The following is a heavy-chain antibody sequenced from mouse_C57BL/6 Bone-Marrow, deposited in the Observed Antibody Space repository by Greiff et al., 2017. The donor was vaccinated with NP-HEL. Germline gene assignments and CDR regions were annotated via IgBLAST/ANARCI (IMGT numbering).Heavy chain of an antibody. V-gene: IGHV1-82*01. J-gene: IGHJ3*01. CDR2: IYPGDGDT. CDR3: ARGLAWFAY. Sequence: VQLQQSGPELVKPGASVKISCKASGYAFSSSWMNWVKQRPGKGLEWIGRIYPGDGDTNYNGKFKGKATLTADKSSSTAYMQLSSLTSEDSAVYCCARGLAWFAYWGQGTLVTVSA. CDR1: GYAFSSSW.